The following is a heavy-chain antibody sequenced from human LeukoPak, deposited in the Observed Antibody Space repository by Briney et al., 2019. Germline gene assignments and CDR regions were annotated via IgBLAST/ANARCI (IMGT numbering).Heavy chain of an antibody. V-gene: IGHV4-59*01. CDR2: MYNRGST. D-gene: IGHD6-19*01. CDR1: GYSISNYY. CDR3: ARAEKAVTGTLDS. Sequence: SETLSLTCTVSGYSISNYYWGWIRQSPGKELEWIGYMYNRGSTIYNPSLKSRVTISTDTSKNQFSLRLTSVTAADTAVYYCARAEKAVTGTLDSWGQGTLITVSS. J-gene: IGHJ4*02.